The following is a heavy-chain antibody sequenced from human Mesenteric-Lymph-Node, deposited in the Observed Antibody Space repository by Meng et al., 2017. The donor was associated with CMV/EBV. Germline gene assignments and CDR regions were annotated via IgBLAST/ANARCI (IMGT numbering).Heavy chain of an antibody. CDR1: GFTFTVHG. Sequence: GESLKISCPSSGFTFTVHGMHWVRQAPGQGLEWVAYISIDGSKKYYKDSVKGRFTISRDNSKSTLFLQMSSLKPEDTGVYYCAEEHDYIRVDAFDIWGQGTVVTVSS. V-gene: IGHV3-30*02. J-gene: IGHJ3*02. CDR3: AEEHDYIRVDAFDI. CDR2: ISIDGSKK. D-gene: IGHD5-12*01.